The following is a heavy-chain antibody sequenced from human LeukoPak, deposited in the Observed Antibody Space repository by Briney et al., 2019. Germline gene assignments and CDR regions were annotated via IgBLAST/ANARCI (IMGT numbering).Heavy chain of an antibody. J-gene: IGHJ5*02. CDR1: GGSTSSYY. Sequence: PSETLSLTCTVSGGSTSSYYWSWIRQPPGKGLEWIGYIYYSGSTNYNPSLKSRVTISVDTSKNQFSLKLSAVTAADTAVYYCARGYVDIVATWFDPWGQGTLVTVSS. CDR2: IYYSGST. D-gene: IGHD5-12*01. CDR3: ARGYVDIVATWFDP. V-gene: IGHV4-59*01.